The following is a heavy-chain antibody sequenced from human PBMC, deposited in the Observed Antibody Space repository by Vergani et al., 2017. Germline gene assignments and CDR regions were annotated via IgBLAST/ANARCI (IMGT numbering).Heavy chain of an antibody. CDR3: ARGLLPSPGAGHFDF. CDR2: IVPNNGGT. CDR1: GYTFNVFY. V-gene: IGHV1-2*02. J-gene: IGHJ4*02. D-gene: IGHD7-27*01. Sequence: QVQLLQSGAAVRKPGASVRVSCKASGYTFNVFYIHWMRQAPGQGPEWMGWIVPNNGGTNYAQKFQGRVTMTRDTSISTAYMELSSLRSDDTAVYFCARGLLPSPGAGHFDFWGQGTLVTVSS.